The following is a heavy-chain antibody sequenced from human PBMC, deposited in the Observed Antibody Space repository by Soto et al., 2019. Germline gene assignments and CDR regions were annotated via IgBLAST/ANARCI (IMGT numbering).Heavy chain of an antibody. D-gene: IGHD4-17*01. CDR1: GYIFTSYG. CDR2: ISAHKGKT. J-gene: IGHJ4*02. Sequence: QAHLVQSGPEVKKPGASVKVSCKGSGYIFTSYGIAWVRQAPGQGLEWMGWISAHKGKTEYAQKFQGRVTVTRDTYTSTAYLELRSLRSDDTAVYYCARGRYGDYWGQGALVTVSS. V-gene: IGHV1-18*01. CDR3: ARGRYGDY.